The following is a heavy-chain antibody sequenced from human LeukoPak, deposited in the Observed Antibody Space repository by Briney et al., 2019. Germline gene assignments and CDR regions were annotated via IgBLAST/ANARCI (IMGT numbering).Heavy chain of an antibody. V-gene: IGHV4-59*08. CDR2: IYYSGST. J-gene: IGHJ4*02. CDR3: ARHEDRSGYELGFDY. D-gene: IGHD5-12*01. Sequence: SETLSLACTVSGGSISSYYWSWIRQPPGKGLEWIGYIYYSGSTNYNPSLKSRVTISVDTSKNQFSLKLSSVTAADTAVYYCARHEDRSGYELGFDYWGQGTLVTVSS. CDR1: GGSISSYY.